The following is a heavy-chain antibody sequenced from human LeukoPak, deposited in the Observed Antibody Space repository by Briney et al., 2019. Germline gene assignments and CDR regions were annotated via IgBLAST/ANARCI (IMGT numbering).Heavy chain of an antibody. CDR3: ARDSGELRDFDY. V-gene: IGHV4-39*07. D-gene: IGHD1-26*01. CDR1: GGLISISTYY. Sequence: SETLSLTCTVSGGLISISTYYWGWIRQPPGKGLEWIGSIYYSGSTYYNPSLKSRVTISVDTSKNQFSLKLSSVTAADAAVYYCARDSGELRDFDYWGQGTLVTVSS. J-gene: IGHJ4*02. CDR2: IYYSGST.